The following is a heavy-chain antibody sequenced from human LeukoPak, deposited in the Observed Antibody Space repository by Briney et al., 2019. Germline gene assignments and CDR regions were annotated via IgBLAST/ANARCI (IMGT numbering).Heavy chain of an antibody. Sequence: GGPLRLSCAASGFTFSSYAMSWVRQAPGKGLEWVSAISGSGASTYYADSVKGRFTISRDNSKNTLYLQMNSLRAEDTAVYYCAKRDFDDYFDSWGQGTLVSVSS. CDR1: GFTFSSYA. CDR2: ISGSGAST. J-gene: IGHJ4*02. CDR3: AKRDFDDYFDS. D-gene: IGHD3-9*01. V-gene: IGHV3-23*01.